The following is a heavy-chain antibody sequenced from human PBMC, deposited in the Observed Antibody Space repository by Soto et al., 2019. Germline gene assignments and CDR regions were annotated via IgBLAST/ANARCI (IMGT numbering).Heavy chain of an antibody. V-gene: IGHV3-48*02. D-gene: IGHD6-19*01. Sequence: GGSLRLSCVASGFSLANYPMNWVRQTPGKGLEWISYSSPRGDTIYYADSVEGRFTISRDNARNSLSLHMSSLRDEDSALYYCAKGPHTNVGWPYYFESWGQGVPVTVSS. CDR1: GFSLANYP. CDR3: AKGPHTNVGWPYYFES. CDR2: SSPRGDTI. J-gene: IGHJ4*02.